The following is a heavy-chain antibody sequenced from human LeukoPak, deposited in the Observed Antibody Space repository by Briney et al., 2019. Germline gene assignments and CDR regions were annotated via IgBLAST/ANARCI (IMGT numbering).Heavy chain of an antibody. D-gene: IGHD5-24*01. J-gene: IGHJ5*02. CDR1: GGSISSSSYY. CDR2: IYYSGST. V-gene: IGHV4-39*07. CDR3: ARSGWLQFYQPRNNWFDP. Sequence: PSETLSLTCTVSGGSISSSSYYWGWIRQPPGTGLEWFGSIYYSGSTYYNPFLKSRVTISVDTSKNQFSLKLSSVTAADTAVYYCARSGWLQFYQPRNNWFDPWGQGTLVTVSS.